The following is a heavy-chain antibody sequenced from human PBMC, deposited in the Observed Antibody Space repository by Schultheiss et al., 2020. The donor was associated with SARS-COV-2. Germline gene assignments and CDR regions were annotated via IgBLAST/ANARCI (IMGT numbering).Heavy chain of an antibody. CDR3: ARLGGSDYVAIDI. V-gene: IGHV3-64*04. D-gene: IGHD4-17*01. CDR2: ISSNGGST. J-gene: IGHJ3*02. Sequence: GGSLRLSCAASGFTFSSYGMHWVRQAPGKGLEYVSAISSNGGSTYYADSVKGRFTISRDNSKNTLYLQMNSLRAEDTAVYYCARLGGSDYVAIDIWGQGTMVTVSS. CDR1: GFTFSSYG.